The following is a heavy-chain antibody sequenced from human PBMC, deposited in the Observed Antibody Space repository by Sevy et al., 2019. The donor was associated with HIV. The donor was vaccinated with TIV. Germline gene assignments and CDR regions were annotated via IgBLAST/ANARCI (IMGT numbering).Heavy chain of an antibody. CDR3: ARDGRGISAFDI. CDR1: EFIFSSHA. Sequence: GGSLRLSCVASEFIFSSHAVSWVRQAPGKGLEWVSAISGDGENTQYADSVRGRFTISRDNFKNTLYLQMNSLRAEDTALSYCARDGRGISAFDIWGPGTMVTVSS. J-gene: IGHJ3*02. CDR2: ISGDGENT. V-gene: IGHV3-23*01. D-gene: IGHD3-3*02.